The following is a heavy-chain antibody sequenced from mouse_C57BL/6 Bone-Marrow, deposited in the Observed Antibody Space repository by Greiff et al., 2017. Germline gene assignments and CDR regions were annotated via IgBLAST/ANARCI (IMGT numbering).Heavy chain of an antibody. CDR3: ARGCCDEFDY. Sequence: VQLQQSGTELVKPGASVKLSCKASGYTFPSYWIRWVKQRPGQGLEWIGQIYPRSGGTYYNEKFKGKATLTADKSSSTAYMERRSLTSADSAVYYCARGCCDEFDYWGQGTMVTVSA. CDR2: IYPRSGGT. V-gene: IGHV1-81*01. CDR1: GYTFPSYW. J-gene: IGHJ3*01. D-gene: IGHD3-3*01.